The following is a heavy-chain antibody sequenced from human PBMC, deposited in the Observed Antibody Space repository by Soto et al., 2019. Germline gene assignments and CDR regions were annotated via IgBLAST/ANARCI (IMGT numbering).Heavy chain of an antibody. D-gene: IGHD6-19*01. CDR1: GFTFSSYG. J-gene: IGHJ4*02. CDR3: AKVAVAGTLLFDY. V-gene: IGHV3-30*18. Sequence: QVQLVESGGGVVQPGRSLRLSCAASGFTFSSYGMHWVRQAPGKGLEWVAVISYDGSNKYYADSVKGRFTISRDNSKNTLYLQMNSLRAEDTAVYYCAKVAVAGTLLFDYWGQGTLVTVSS. CDR2: ISYDGSNK.